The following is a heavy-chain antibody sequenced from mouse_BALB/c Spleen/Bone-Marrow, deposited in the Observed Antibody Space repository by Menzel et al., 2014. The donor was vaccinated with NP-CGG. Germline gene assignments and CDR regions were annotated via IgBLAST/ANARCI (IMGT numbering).Heavy chain of an antibody. CDR1: GFSLTSYG. J-gene: IGHJ2*02. CDR3: AKHGGGYFDY. V-gene: IGHV2-6-1*01. Sequence: VQLQQSGPGLVAPSQSLSITCTISGFSLTSYGVHWVRQPPGKGLEWQTVIWNDGSTTYNSALKSRLTISKDNSKSQVFLKMNSLQTDDTGMYYCAKHGGGYFDYWGQGTSLIVSS. CDR2: IWNDGST.